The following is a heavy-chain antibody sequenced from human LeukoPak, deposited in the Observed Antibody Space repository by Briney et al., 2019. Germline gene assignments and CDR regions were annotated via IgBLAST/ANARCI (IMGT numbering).Heavy chain of an antibody. CDR3: ARDHDFWSGSPGIDP. J-gene: IGHJ5*02. Sequence: SETLSLTCTVSGGSISSGDYYWSWIRQPPGKGLEWIGYIYYSGSTYYNPSLKSRVTISVDTSKNQFSLKLSSVTAADTAVYYCARDHDFWSGSPGIDPWGQGTLVTVSS. V-gene: IGHV4-30-4*08. D-gene: IGHD3-3*01. CDR1: GGSISSGDYY. CDR2: IYYSGST.